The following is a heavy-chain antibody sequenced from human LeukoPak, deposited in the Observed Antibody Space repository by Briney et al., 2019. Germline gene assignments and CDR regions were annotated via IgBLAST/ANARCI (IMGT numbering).Heavy chain of an antibody. CDR2: ISSNSGNI. CDR1: AFAFDDYA. V-gene: IGHV3-9*01. Sequence: GGSLRLSCAGSAFAFDDYAMPWVRQPPGKGLEWVSGISSNSGNIDYADSVKGRFTISRDTAKNSLYLLMNSLRTEDTALYYCAVPAMGVWGQGTTVTVSS. J-gene: IGHJ6*02. CDR3: AVPAMGV.